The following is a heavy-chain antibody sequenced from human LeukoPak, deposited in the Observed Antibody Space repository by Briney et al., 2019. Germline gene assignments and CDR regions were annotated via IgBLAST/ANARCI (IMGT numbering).Heavy chain of an antibody. CDR3: ARTPHSSGWYDY. Sequence: ASVKVSCKASGYTFTSYDINWVRQATGQGLEWMGWMNPNSGNTGYAQKFQGRVTMTRDTSISTAYMELSSLRSEDTAVYYCARTPHSSGWYDYWGQGTLVTVSS. J-gene: IGHJ4*02. D-gene: IGHD6-19*01. V-gene: IGHV1-8*01. CDR1: GYTFTSYD. CDR2: MNPNSGNT.